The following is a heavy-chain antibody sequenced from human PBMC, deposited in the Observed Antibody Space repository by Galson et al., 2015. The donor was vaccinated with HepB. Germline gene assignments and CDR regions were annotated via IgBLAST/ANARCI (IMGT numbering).Heavy chain of an antibody. CDR1: GFTFYSYS. CDR3: ARQGRAWGWYGGSDEWFDP. J-gene: IGHJ5*02. Sequence: SVKVSCKASGFTFYSYSINWVRQAPGQGLEWMGWISTYNGYTHYAQKFKGRLTMTTDTSTYTAYMELRSLRSDDTAMYYCARQGRAWGWYGGSDEWFDPWGQGTLVTVSS. CDR2: ISTYNGYT. V-gene: IGHV1-18*01. D-gene: IGHD1-26*01.